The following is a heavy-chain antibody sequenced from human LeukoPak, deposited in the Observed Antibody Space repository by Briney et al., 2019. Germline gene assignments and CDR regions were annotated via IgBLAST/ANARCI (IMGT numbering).Heavy chain of an antibody. Sequence: GGSLRLSCAASGFTLSSYAMSWVRQAPGKGLEWVSCISRSGASTYHADSVKGRFNSYRDNSKNKLYLQMNSVRAEDRAVYYCAKDLLDNRERPYYVDGWGKGTTVTVCS. J-gene: IGHJ6*03. CDR2: ISRSGAST. CDR1: GFTLSSYA. V-gene: IGHV3-23*01. D-gene: IGHD1-1*01. CDR3: AKDLLDNRERPYYVDG.